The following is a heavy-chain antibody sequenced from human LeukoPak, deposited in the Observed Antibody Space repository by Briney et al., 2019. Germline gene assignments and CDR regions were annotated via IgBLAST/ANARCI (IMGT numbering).Heavy chain of an antibody. CDR3: ARGAAYYDFWSGYLDRPMDYFDY. J-gene: IGHJ4*02. D-gene: IGHD3-3*01. CDR2: INHSGST. CDR1: GGSFSGYY. Sequence: SETLSLTCAVYGGSFSGYYWSWIRQPPGKGLEWIGEINHSGSTNYNPSLKSRVTISVDTSKNQFSLKLSSVTAADTAVYYCARGAAYYDFWSGYLDRPMDYFDYWGQGTLVTVS. V-gene: IGHV4-34*01.